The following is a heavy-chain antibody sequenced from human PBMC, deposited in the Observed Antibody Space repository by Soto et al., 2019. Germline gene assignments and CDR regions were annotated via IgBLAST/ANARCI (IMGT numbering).Heavy chain of an antibody. V-gene: IGHV3-11*01. CDR1: ECTFSDYY. CDR2: IGSSGDNI. Sequence: GGPLRLSCAAFECTFSDYYMTWIRQAPGEGLEWVSYIGSSGDNIYHADSVKGRFTISRDNAKNSLYLEMNSLRAEDTAVVYCARVSSSRRNDGSTGVCSNSVDLWGQGTLVTVSS. J-gene: IGHJ5*02. CDR3: ARVSSSRRNDGSTGVCSNSVDL. D-gene: IGHD2-8*01.